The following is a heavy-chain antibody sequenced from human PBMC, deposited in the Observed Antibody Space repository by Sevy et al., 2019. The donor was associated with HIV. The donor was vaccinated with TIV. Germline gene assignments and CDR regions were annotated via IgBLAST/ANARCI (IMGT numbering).Heavy chain of an antibody. J-gene: IGHJ4*02. V-gene: IGHV4-4*07. Sequence: SETLSLTCTVSGGSISGYYWSRIRQPAGKGLEWIGRIYSSGSTNYHPSLKSRVTMSVDTSKNQFSLKLSSVTAADTAVYYCARTAQFGVVDYWGQGTLVTVSS. CDR3: ARTAQFGVVDY. CDR2: IYSSGST. CDR1: GGSISGYY. D-gene: IGHD3-3*01.